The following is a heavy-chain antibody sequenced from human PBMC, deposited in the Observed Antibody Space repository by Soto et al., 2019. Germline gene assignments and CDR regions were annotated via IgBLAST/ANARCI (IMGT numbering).Heavy chain of an antibody. Sequence: PGESLKISCQCSGYTFSNFWVGWVRQLPGQGLEWMGIIYPGDHETRYSPSFHGKVTISAEKSINTAYLQWNSLEASDSAFYFCARSPSSSPYFDHWGQGALVTVSS. CDR2: IYPGDHET. D-gene: IGHD6-13*01. J-gene: IGHJ4*02. V-gene: IGHV5-51*01. CDR3: ARSPSSSPYFDH. CDR1: GYTFSNFW.